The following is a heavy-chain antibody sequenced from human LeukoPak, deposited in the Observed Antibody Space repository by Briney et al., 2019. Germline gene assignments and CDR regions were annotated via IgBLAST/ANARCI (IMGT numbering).Heavy chain of an antibody. Sequence: PSETLSLTCAVYGGSFSGYYWSWIRQPPGKGLEWIGEINHSGSTYYNPSLKSRVTISVDRSKNQFSLKLSSVTAADTAVYYCARTTNTAMVPYFDYWGQGTLVTVSS. V-gene: IGHV4-34*01. CDR2: INHSGST. CDR1: GGSFSGYY. CDR3: ARTTNTAMVPYFDY. D-gene: IGHD5-18*01. J-gene: IGHJ4*02.